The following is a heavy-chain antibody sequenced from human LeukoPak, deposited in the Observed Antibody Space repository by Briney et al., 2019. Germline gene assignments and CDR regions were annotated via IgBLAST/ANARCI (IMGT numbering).Heavy chain of an antibody. CDR3: ARLRFSGPIIDY. J-gene: IGHJ4*02. CDR2: LYYDGRT. CDR1: GGSISSSNYY. V-gene: IGHV4-39*07. Sequence: SETLSLTCTVFGGSISSSNYYWAWFRQPPGKGLDWIGSLYYDGRTYYNPSLESRLTISVDTSNNQFSLKLSSVTAADTAVYYCARLRFSGPIIDYWGQGTLVTVSS. D-gene: IGHD6-19*01.